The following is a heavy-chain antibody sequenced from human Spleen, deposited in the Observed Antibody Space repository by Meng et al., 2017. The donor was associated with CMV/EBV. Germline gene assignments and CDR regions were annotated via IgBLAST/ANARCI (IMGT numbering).Heavy chain of an antibody. J-gene: IGHJ5*02. CDR1: GGSFSGYY. D-gene: IGHD4-11*01. Sequence: QVQLQQWGAGLLKPSETLSLTCAVYGGSFSGYYWSWIRQPPGKGLEWIGYIYYSGSTYYNPSLRSRITISVDTSKNQFSLRLSSVTAADTAVYYCARVAYSNWFDPWGQGTLVTVSS. CDR2: IYYSGST. V-gene: IGHV4-34*01. CDR3: ARVAYSNWFDP.